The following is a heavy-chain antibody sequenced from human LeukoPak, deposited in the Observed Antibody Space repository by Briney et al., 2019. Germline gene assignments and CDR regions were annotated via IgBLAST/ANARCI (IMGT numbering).Heavy chain of an antibody. Sequence: GGSLRLSCAASGFTFSSFGMHWVRQAPGKGLEWVAVIWYDGSNKYYADSVKGRSTISRDNSKNTLYLQMNSLRAEDTAVYYCARDHSSGWYSDYFDYWGQGTLVTVSS. CDR1: GFTFSSFG. J-gene: IGHJ4*02. CDR3: ARDHSSGWYSDYFDY. V-gene: IGHV3-33*01. CDR2: IWYDGSNK. D-gene: IGHD6-19*01.